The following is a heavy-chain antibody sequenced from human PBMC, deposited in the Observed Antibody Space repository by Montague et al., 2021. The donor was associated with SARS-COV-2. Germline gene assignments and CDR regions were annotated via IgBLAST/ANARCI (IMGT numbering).Heavy chain of an antibody. CDR2: TYYRSKWDS. CDR1: GDSVSSKSVA. V-gene: IGHV6-1*01. CDR3: ASSGITLTGLDAFDI. J-gene: IGHJ3*02. D-gene: IGHD3-9*01. Sequence: CAISGDSVSSKSVAWNWIRQSPSRGLELLGRTYYRSKWDSDYAEXXKRRLVITPDTSKNQVSLQLNSVIPEDTAVYFCASSGITLTGLDAFDIWGQGTMVTVSS.